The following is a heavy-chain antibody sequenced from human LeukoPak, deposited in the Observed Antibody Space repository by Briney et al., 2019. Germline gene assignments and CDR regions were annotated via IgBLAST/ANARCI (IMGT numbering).Heavy chain of an antibody. J-gene: IGHJ3*02. CDR2: IKQDGSEK. D-gene: IGHD3-10*01. CDR1: GFTFSSYW. V-gene: IGHV3-7*01. Sequence: PGGSLRLSCAASGFTFSSYWMSWVRQAPGQGLEWVANIKQDGSEKYYVDSVKGRFTISRDNATNSLYLQMNSLRAEDTAVYYCARAHSYITMVRGVSTVDAFDIWGQGTMVTVSS. CDR3: ARAHSYITMVRGVSTVDAFDI.